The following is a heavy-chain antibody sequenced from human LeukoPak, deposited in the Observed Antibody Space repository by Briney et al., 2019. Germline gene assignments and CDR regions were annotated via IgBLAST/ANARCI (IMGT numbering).Heavy chain of an antibody. CDR3: AGDFPPWSGYRPKDFDY. J-gene: IGHJ4*02. D-gene: IGHD3-3*01. CDR2: INTNTGNP. Sequence: GASVKVSCKASGYTLTSYAMNWVRQAPGQGLEWMGWINTNTGNPTYAQGFTGRFVFSLDTSVSTAYLQISSLKAEDTAVYYCAGDFPPWSGYRPKDFDYWGQGTLVTVSS. V-gene: IGHV7-4-1*02. CDR1: GYTLTSYA.